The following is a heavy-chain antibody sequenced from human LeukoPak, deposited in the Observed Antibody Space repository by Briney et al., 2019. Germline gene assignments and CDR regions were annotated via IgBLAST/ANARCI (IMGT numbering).Heavy chain of an antibody. J-gene: IGHJ4*02. CDR1: GGSFSGYY. V-gene: IGHV4-34*01. D-gene: IGHD3-22*01. Sequence: PLETLSLTCAVYGGSFSGYYWSWIRQPPGKGLEWIGEINHSGSTNYNPSLKSRVTISVDTSKNQFSLKLSSVTAADTAVYYCARGVYYDSSGYLGLDYWGQGTLVTVSS. CDR2: INHSGST. CDR3: ARGVYYDSSGYLGLDY.